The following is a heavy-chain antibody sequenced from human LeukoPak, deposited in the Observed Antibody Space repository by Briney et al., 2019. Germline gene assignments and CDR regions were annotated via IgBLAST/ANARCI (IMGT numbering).Heavy chain of an antibody. CDR2: MNPSSGNT. Sequence: ASVKVSCKASGYTFTSYDINWVRQATGQGLEWMGWMNPSSGNTGYAQKFQGRVTMTRNTSISTAYMELSSLRSEDTAVYYCARVGRRYAANLNWFDPWGQGTLVTVSS. D-gene: IGHD5-12*01. CDR1: GYTFTSYD. J-gene: IGHJ5*02. V-gene: IGHV1-8*01. CDR3: ARVGRRYAANLNWFDP.